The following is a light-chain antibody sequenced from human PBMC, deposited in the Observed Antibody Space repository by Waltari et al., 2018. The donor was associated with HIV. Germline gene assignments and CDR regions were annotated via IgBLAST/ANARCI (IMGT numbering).Light chain of an antibody. J-gene: IGKJ4*01. CDR3: QQLKTYPVT. CDR1: QAVGSY. V-gene: IGKV1-9*01. CDR2: AVS. Sequence: IQLTQSPSFLSASVGDRLRITCRATQAVGSYLAWYQKKPGKAPNLLLYAVSVLQSGVPSRFSGSGSGTEFTLTISGLQPEDLATYYCQQLKTYPVTFGGGTKVDSK.